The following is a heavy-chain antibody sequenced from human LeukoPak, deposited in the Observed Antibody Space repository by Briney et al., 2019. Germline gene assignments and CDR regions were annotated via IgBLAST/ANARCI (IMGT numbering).Heavy chain of an antibody. J-gene: IGHJ4*02. D-gene: IGHD6-19*01. Sequence: GGSLRLSCAASGFTFEDNGMSWVRQAPGKGLEWLSGLNWNGESTGYADSVKGRFTISRDNAKNSLYLQMNSLRAEDTAVYYCAKSIAVAGFDYWGQGTLVTVSS. V-gene: IGHV3-20*04. CDR2: LNWNGEST. CDR1: GFTFEDNG. CDR3: AKSIAVAGFDY.